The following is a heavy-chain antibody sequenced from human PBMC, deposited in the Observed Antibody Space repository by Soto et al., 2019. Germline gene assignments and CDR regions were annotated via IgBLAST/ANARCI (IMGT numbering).Heavy chain of an antibody. D-gene: IGHD3-16*01. CDR2: IYYSGST. Sequence: QVQLQESGPGLVKPSQTLSLTCTVSGGSISSGGYYWSWIRQHPGKGLEWIGYIYYSGSTYYNPSLKSRVTISVDTSKNQCSLKLSSVTAADTAVYYCARDSTVGLYYGMDVWGQGTTVTVSS. CDR3: ARDSTVGLYYGMDV. CDR1: GGSISSGGYY. J-gene: IGHJ6*02. V-gene: IGHV4-31*03.